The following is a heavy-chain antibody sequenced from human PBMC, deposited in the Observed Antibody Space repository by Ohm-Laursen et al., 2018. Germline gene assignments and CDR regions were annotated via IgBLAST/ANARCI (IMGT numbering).Heavy chain of an antibody. J-gene: IGHJ4*02. V-gene: IGHV4-34*01. Sequence: SDTLSLTCAVYGGSFSGYYWNWIRQPPGKGLEWIGEINHSRSTKYNSSFKSRVTISVDTSKNQFSLKLSSVTAADTAVYYCARGMVAADYWGQGTLVTVSS. CDR2: INHSRST. CDR1: GGSFSGYY. CDR3: ARGMVAADY. D-gene: IGHD2-15*01.